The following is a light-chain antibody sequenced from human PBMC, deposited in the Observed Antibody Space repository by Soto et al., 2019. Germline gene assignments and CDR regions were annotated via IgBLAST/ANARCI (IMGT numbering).Light chain of an antibody. Sequence: QSVLTQSPSASGTPGQRVTISCSGSSSNIGRNYVYWYQQVPGTAPKLLISRNNQRPSGVPDRFSGSNSGTSASLAITGLRSDDEADYYCAAWDASLGAWVFGGGTKVTVL. CDR3: AAWDASLGAWV. CDR1: SSNIGRNY. V-gene: IGLV1-47*01. CDR2: RNN. J-gene: IGLJ3*02.